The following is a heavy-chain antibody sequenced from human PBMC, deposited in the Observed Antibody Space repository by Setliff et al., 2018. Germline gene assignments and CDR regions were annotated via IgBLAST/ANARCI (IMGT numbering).Heavy chain of an antibody. CDR2: IYTSGST. V-gene: IGHV4-4*07. CDR3: ARARPATIAGVVPGVADFGIDV. J-gene: IGHJ6*02. CDR1: SGSMRNYY. Sequence: SETLSLTCRVSSGSMRNYYWIWIRQPAGEGLEWIGRIYTSGSTNYNPSLKRRVTISLEMSKNQFSLTLSSVTAADTAVYYCARARPATIAGVVPGVADFGIDVWGQGTTVTVSS. D-gene: IGHD2-2*01.